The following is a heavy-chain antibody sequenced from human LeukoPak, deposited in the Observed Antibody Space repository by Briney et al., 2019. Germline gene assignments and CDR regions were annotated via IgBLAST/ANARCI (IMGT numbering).Heavy chain of an antibody. CDR1: GFTVSSNY. D-gene: IGHD5-24*01. V-gene: IGHV3-66*04. Sequence: GGSLRLSCAASGFTVSSNYMNWVRQAPGKGLEWVSVIYSGGTTYYADSVKGRFTISRDNSKNTLYLQMNSLRVEDMAVYYSASQNSQAGYTPGGFDPWGQGTLVTVSS. CDR3: ASQNSQAGYTPGGFDP. J-gene: IGHJ5*02. CDR2: IYSGGTT.